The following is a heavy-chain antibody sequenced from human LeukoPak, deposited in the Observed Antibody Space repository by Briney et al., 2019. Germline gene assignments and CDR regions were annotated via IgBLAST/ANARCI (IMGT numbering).Heavy chain of an antibody. Sequence: GGSLRLSCAASGFTFSSYAMSWVRQAPGKGLEWVSAISGSGGSTYYADSVKGRFTISRDNSKNTLYLQMNSPRAEDTAVYYCARVGVDPDYYGMDVWGQGTTVTVSS. CDR2: ISGSGGST. V-gene: IGHV3-23*01. CDR1: GFTFSSYA. CDR3: ARVGVDPDYYGMDV. J-gene: IGHJ6*02. D-gene: IGHD3-10*01.